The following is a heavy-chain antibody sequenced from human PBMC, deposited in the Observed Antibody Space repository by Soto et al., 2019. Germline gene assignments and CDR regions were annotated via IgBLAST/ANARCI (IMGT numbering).Heavy chain of an antibody. V-gene: IGHV3-33*01. Sequence: GGSLRLSCAASGFTFSSHGMHWVRQAPGKGLEWVALIWYDGSKKYHADSVKGRFTISRDNSKNTLYLQMNSLRAEDTAVYYCAIILYSYTFYYYYMDVWARGTTVTVSS. CDR1: GFTFSSHG. CDR2: IWYDGSKK. J-gene: IGHJ6*03. D-gene: IGHD6-13*01. CDR3: AIILYSYTFYYYYMDV.